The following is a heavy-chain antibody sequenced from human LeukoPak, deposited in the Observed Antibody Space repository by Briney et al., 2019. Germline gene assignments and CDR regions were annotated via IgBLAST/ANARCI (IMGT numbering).Heavy chain of an antibody. CDR2: INPSGGST. J-gene: IGHJ4*02. CDR3: ARDRDYGDYVR. V-gene: IGHV1-46*01. Sequence: ASVKISCKASGYTFTSYYMHWVRQAPGQGLEWMGIINPSGGSTSYAQKFQGRVTMTRDTSTSTVYMELSRLRSDDTAVYYCARDRDYGDYVRWGQGTLVTVSS. D-gene: IGHD4-17*01. CDR1: GYTFTSYY.